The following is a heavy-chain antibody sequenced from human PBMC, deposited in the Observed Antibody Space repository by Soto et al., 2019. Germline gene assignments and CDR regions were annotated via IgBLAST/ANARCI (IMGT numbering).Heavy chain of an antibody. Sequence: GGSLRLSCAASGFTVSSNYMSWVRQAPGKGLEWVSVIYSGGSTYYADSVKGRFTTSRDNSKNTLYLQMNSLRAEDTVVYYCARDRIAVAGNPEYFQHWGQGTLVTVSP. J-gene: IGHJ1*01. V-gene: IGHV3-66*01. CDR1: GFTVSSNY. D-gene: IGHD6-19*01. CDR3: ARDRIAVAGNPEYFQH. CDR2: IYSGGST.